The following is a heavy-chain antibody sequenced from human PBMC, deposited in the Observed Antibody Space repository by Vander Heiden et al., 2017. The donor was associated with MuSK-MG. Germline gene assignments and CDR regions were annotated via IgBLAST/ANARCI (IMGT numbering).Heavy chain of an antibody. Sequence: QVQLVQSGAEVKKPGSSVKVSCKASGGTFSSYAISWVRQAPGQGLEWMGGIIPIFGTANYAQKFQSRVTITADESTSTAYREMSSLRSEETAVYYCASPSYVGRGVMLYYFDYWGQGTMVTVYS. D-gene: IGHD3-10*01. CDR2: IIPIFGTA. CDR3: ASPSYVGRGVMLYYFDY. CDR1: GGTFSSYA. V-gene: IGHV1-69*01. J-gene: IGHJ4*02.